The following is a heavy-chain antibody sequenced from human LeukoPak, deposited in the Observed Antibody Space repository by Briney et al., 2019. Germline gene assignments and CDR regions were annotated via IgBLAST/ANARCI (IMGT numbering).Heavy chain of an antibody. V-gene: IGHV1-18*01. CDR3: ARGFYLHFDY. D-gene: IGHD3-3*01. Sequence: ASVRVSCKASGYTFTNHDISWVRQAPGQGLEWMGWISTYNGNTNYAQKLQGRVTMTADTSTTTAYMELRSLSSDDTAVYYCARGFYLHFDYWGQGTLVTVSS. CDR1: GYTFTNHD. J-gene: IGHJ4*02. CDR2: ISTYNGNT.